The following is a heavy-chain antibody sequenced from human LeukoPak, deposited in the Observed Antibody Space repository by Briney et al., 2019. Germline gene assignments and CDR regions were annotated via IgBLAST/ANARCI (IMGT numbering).Heavy chain of an antibody. Sequence: PSETLSLTCTVSGGSISSYYWGWIRQPPGKGLEWIGSIYHSGSTYYNPSLKSRVTISVDTSKNQFSLKLSSVTAADTAVYYCAITPAGSGSHHYYYMDVWGKGTTVTVSS. V-gene: IGHV4-38-2*02. J-gene: IGHJ6*03. CDR2: IYHSGST. D-gene: IGHD3-10*01. CDR3: AITPAGSGSHHYYYMDV. CDR1: GGSISSYY.